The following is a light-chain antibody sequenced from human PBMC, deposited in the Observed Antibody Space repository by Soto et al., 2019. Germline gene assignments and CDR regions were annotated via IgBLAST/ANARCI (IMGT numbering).Light chain of an antibody. CDR2: GAS. V-gene: IGKV3-20*01. Sequence: EILLRQSPGPLSLSPGERATLSFRASQSVSSSYLAWYQQKPGQAPRLLIYGASSRATGIPDRFSGSGSGTDFTLTISRLEPEDFAVYYCQQYGSSLTWTFGQGTKVDIK. CDR1: QSVSSSY. CDR3: QQYGSSLTWT. J-gene: IGKJ1*01.